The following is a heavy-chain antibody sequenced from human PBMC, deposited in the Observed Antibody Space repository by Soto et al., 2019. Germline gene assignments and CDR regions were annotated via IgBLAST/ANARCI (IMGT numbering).Heavy chain of an antibody. CDR1: GGSISSSSY. CDR2: IYSTGNT. V-gene: IGHV4-39*07. Sequence: PSETLSLTCTASGGSISSSSYWGWIRQPPGKGLEWIGSIYSTGNTYYNPSLKSRVSISADTSKNQFSLRLISVTAADTAIYYCARDSPSSGWYDRGDAFDIWGQGTMVTVSS. CDR3: ARDSPSSGWYDRGDAFDI. J-gene: IGHJ3*02. D-gene: IGHD6-19*01.